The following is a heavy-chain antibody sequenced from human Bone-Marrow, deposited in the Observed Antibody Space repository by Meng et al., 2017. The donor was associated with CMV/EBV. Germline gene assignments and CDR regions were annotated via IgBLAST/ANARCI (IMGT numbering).Heavy chain of an antibody. D-gene: IGHD6-13*01. Sequence: ASVKVSCKASRYTFTNYGIRWVRQAPGQGLEWMGWISAYNGNTNYAQKLQGRVTMTTDTSTSTAYMELRSLRSDDTAVYYCARENWAGSSSWYGVDPTINYGMDVWGQGTTVTVSS. J-gene: IGHJ6*02. CDR2: ISAYNGNT. CDR3: ARENWAGSSSWYGVDPTINYGMDV. V-gene: IGHV1-18*01. CDR1: RYTFTNYG.